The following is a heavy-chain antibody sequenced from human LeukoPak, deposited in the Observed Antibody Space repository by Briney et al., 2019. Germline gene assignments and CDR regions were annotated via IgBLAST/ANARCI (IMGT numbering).Heavy chain of an antibody. Sequence: GASVKVSCKASGGTFSSYAISWVRQAPGQGLEWMGGIIPIFGTANYAQKFQGRVTITTDESTSTAYMELSSLRSEDTAVYYCAREARIAAAGTGNYFDYWGQGTLVTVSS. CDR2: IIPIFGTA. V-gene: IGHV1-69*05. D-gene: IGHD6-13*01. J-gene: IGHJ4*02. CDR3: AREARIAAAGTGNYFDY. CDR1: GGTFSSYA.